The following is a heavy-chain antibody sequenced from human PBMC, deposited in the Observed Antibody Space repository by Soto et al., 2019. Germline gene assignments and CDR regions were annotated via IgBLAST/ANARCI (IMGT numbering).Heavy chain of an antibody. D-gene: IGHD5-12*01. CDR2: IYYSGST. Sequence: SETLSLTCTVSGGSVSSGSYYWRWIRQPPGKGLEWIGYIYYSGSTNYNPSLKSRVTISVDTSKNQFSLKLSSVTAADTAVYYCARDRGRWLQLFGWFDPWGQGTLVTVSS. CDR3: ARDRGRWLQLFGWFDP. J-gene: IGHJ5*02. CDR1: GGSVSSGSYY. V-gene: IGHV4-61*01.